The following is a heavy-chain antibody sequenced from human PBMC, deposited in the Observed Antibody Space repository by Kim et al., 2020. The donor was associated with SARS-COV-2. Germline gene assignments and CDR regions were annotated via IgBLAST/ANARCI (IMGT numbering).Heavy chain of an antibody. D-gene: IGHD3-3*01. CDR3: ARRWSGWYFDL. Sequence: SETLSLTCAVYGGSFSGYYWSWIRQPPGKGLEWIGEINHSGSTNYNPSLKSRVTISVDTSKNQFSLKLSSVTAADTAVYYCARRWSGWYFDLWGRGTPVTVSS. CDR2: INHSGST. V-gene: IGHV4-34*01. J-gene: IGHJ2*01. CDR1: GGSFSGYY.